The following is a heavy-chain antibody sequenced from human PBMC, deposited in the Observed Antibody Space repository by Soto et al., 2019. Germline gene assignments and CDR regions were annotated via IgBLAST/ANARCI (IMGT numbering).Heavy chain of an antibody. CDR3: ARDVDSSGYLADGMHX. CDR2: ISYDGSNK. V-gene: IGHV3-30-3*01. J-gene: IGHJ6*02. Sequence: PEGSLRLSCAASGFTFSSYAMHWVRQAPGKGLEWVSFISYDGSNKYYADSVKGRFTISRDNSKNTLYLQMNSLRAEDTAVYYCARDVDSSGYLADGMHXWGQGTTVTVS. D-gene: IGHD3-22*01. CDR1: GFTFSSYA.